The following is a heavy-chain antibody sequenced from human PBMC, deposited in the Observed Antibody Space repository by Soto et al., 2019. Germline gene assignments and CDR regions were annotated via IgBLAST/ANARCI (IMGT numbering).Heavy chain of an antibody. CDR1: GYTFTSYG. Sequence: ASVKVSCKASGYTFTSYGISWVRQAPGQGLEWMGWISAYNGNTNYAQKLQGRVTMTTDTSTSTAYMELRSLRSDDTAVYYCARAWRRIAAAGTSGYYYYGMDVWGQGTTVNGS. J-gene: IGHJ6*02. CDR2: ISAYNGNT. CDR3: ARAWRRIAAAGTSGYYYYGMDV. D-gene: IGHD6-13*01. V-gene: IGHV1-18*01.